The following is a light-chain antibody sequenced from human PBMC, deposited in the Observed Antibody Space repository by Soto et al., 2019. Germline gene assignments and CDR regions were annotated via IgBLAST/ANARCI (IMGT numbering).Light chain of an antibody. Sequence: QSALTQPASMSRSPGQSITISCTGSSSDIGSYNYVSWYQHHPGKAPKLLIYDVTTRPSGISNRFSGSKSGHTASLTISGLQAEDGADYYCASYVSSSDVFVFGPGTKLTVL. V-gene: IGLV2-14*03. J-gene: IGLJ1*01. CDR1: SSDIGSYNY. CDR2: DVT. CDR3: ASYVSSSDVFV.